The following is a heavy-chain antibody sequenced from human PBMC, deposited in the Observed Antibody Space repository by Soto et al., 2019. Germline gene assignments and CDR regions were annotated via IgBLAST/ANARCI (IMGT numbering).Heavy chain of an antibody. V-gene: IGHV3-7*03. CDR1: GFRFSDYP. D-gene: IGHD1-1*01. J-gene: IGHJ6*02. Sequence: GGSLRLSCVGSGFRFSDYPLNWVRQAPGQGLEWVANINGRGTSTNYVDSVRGRFSTSRDDTRNSFYLNMDSLRVGDTATHYCVRGTPTPGLDIWGRGTTVTVSS. CDR3: VRGTPTPGLDI. CDR2: INGRGTST.